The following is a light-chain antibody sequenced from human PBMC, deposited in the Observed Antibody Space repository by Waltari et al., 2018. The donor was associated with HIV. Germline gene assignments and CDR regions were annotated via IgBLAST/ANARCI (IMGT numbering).Light chain of an antibody. Sequence: SYVLTQPPSVSVAPGQTARITCGGNNIGTKSVHWYQHKPGQAPVLVIYDDGDRPSGIPERFSGSHCGNTATLTISRVEAGDEADYYCQVWDSSSDHYVFGSGSKVTV. CDR2: DDG. J-gene: IGLJ1*01. CDR1: NIGTKS. CDR3: QVWDSSSDHYV. V-gene: IGLV3-21*02.